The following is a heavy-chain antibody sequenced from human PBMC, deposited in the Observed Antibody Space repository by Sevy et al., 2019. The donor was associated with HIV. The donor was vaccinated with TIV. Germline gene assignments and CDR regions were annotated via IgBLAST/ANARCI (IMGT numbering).Heavy chain of an antibody. CDR3: AKDQASSTYCSGGSCYSPYY. V-gene: IGHV3-23*01. CDR2: ISGSGGST. J-gene: IGHJ4*02. Sequence: GGSLRLSCAASGFTFSSYAMSWVRQAPGKGLEWVSAISGSGGSTYYADSVKGRFTISRDNSKNTLYLQMNSLRAEDTAVYYCAKDQASSTYCSGGSCYSPYYWGQRTLVTVSS. CDR1: GFTFSSYA. D-gene: IGHD2-15*01.